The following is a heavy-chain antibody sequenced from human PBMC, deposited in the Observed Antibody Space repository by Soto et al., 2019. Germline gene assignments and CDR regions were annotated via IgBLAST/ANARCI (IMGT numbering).Heavy chain of an antibody. V-gene: IGHV4-30-4*01. D-gene: IGHD6-25*01. Sequence: PSETLSLTCTVSGGSISSDDYYWSWIRQPPGKGLEWIGYIYYSASAYYTPSLQSRVSISIDTSKNQFSLKLTSVTATDTAVYFCARGAALNTYYNYYGMDVWGQGTTVTVSS. CDR2: IYYSASA. CDR1: GGSISSDDYY. CDR3: ARGAALNTYYNYYGMDV. J-gene: IGHJ6*02.